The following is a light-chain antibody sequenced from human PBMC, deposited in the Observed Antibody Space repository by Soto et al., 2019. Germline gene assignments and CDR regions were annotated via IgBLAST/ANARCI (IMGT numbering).Light chain of an antibody. CDR1: QSVSTN. CDR2: GAS. V-gene: IGKV3-15*01. CDR3: QQYNNWPRT. J-gene: IGKJ1*01. Sequence: EIVMTQSPVILSVSPGERVTLSCRASQSVSTNLAWYQQKLGQAPRLLIYGASTRATGISARISGSGSGTAFTLTISSLQSEDFAIYYCQQYNNWPRTFGQGTKVDIK.